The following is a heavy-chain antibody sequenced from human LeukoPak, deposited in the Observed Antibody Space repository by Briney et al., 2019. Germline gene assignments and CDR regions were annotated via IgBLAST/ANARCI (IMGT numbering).Heavy chain of an antibody. V-gene: IGHV4-34*01. CDR3: ARVPQCDILTGYWRVIDY. D-gene: IGHD3-9*01. Sequence: SETLSPTCAVYGGSFSGYYWSWIRQPPGKGLEWIGEINHSGSTNYNPSLKSRVTISVDTSKNQFSLKLSSVTAADTAVYYCARVPQCDILTGYWRVIDYWGQGTLVTVSS. CDR2: INHSGST. J-gene: IGHJ4*02. CDR1: GGSFSGYY.